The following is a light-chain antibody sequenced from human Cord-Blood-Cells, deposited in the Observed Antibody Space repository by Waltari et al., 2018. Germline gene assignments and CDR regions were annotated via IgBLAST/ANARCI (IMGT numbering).Light chain of an antibody. CDR2: DAS. CDR3: QQYNSYSMYT. J-gene: IGKJ2*01. CDR1: QSISSW. V-gene: IGKV1-5*01. Sequence: DIQMTQSPSTLPASVGDRVTITCRASQSISSWLAWYQQKPGKAPKLLIYDASSLESGVPSRFSGSGSGTEFTLTISSLQPDDCATYYCQQYNSYSMYTFGQGTKLEIK.